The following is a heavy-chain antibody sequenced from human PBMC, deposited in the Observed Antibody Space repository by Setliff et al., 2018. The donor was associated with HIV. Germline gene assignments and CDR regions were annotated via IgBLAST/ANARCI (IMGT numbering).Heavy chain of an antibody. CDR2: TSGSGVGT. D-gene: IGHD3-22*01. Sequence: GGSLRLSCAAPGFTFSSYAMSWVRQAPGKGLEWASATSGSGVGTYYADSVKGRFTISGDISKNTVHLQMNSLKVDDTAVYYCARGQRPLPSSVWAMDAWGKGTTVTVSS. V-gene: IGHV3-23*01. CDR3: ARGQRPLPSSVWAMDA. CDR1: GFTFSSYA. J-gene: IGHJ6*03.